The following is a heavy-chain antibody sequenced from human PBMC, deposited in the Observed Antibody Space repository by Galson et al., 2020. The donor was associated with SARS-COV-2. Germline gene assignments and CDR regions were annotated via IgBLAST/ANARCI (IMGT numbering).Heavy chain of an antibody. CDR1: GFTFSSYA. J-gene: IGHJ1*01. Sequence: GGSLRLSCAASGFTFSSYAMHWVRQAPGKGLEWVAVISYDGSNKYYADSVKGRFTISRDNSKNTLYLQMNSLRAEDTAVYYCARETAAAPRYYFQHWGQGTLVTVSS. D-gene: IGHD2-2*01. CDR3: ARETAAAPRYYFQH. V-gene: IGHV3-30*04. CDR2: ISYDGSNK.